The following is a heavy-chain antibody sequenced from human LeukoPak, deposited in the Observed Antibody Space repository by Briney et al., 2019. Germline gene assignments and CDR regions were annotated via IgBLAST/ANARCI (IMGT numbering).Heavy chain of an antibody. CDR2: INPNSGGT. V-gene: IGHV1-2*02. CDR3: ARDHRDTAMAYYYYGMDV. Sequence: ASVKVSCKASGYTFTGSYMHWVRQAPGQGLEWMGWINPNSGGTNYAQKFQGRVTMARDTSISTAYMELSRLRSDDTAVYYCARDHRDTAMAYYYYGMDVWGQGTTVTVSS. D-gene: IGHD5-18*01. CDR1: GYTFTGSY. J-gene: IGHJ6*02.